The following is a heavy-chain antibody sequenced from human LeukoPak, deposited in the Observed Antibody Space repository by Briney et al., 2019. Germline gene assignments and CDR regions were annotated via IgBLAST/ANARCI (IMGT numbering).Heavy chain of an antibody. CDR3: AKDRGRYYHYMDV. V-gene: IGHV3-43D*04. D-gene: IGHD6-25*01. CDR1: GFTFDDYA. Sequence: PGGSLRLSCAASGFTFDDYAMHWVRQAPGKGLEWVSLISWDGGSTYYADSVKGRFTISRDNSKNSLYLQMNSLRAEDTALYYCAKDRGRYYHYMDVWGKGTTVTVSS. CDR2: ISWDGGST. J-gene: IGHJ6*03.